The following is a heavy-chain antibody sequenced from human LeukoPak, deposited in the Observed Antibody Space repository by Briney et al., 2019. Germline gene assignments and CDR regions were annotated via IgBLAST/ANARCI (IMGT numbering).Heavy chain of an antibody. CDR2: ISYDGSNK. J-gene: IGHJ4*02. V-gene: IGHV3-30*03. CDR1: GFTFSSYG. CDR3: ARESGWHFDY. Sequence: PGGSLRLSCAASGFTFSSYGMPWVRQAPGKGLEWVAVISYDGSNKYYADSVKGRFTISRDNSKNTLYLQMNSLRAEDTAVYYCARESGWHFDYWGQGTLVTVSS. D-gene: IGHD6-19*01.